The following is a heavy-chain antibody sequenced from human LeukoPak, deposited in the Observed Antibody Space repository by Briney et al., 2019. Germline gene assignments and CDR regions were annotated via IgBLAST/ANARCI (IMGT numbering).Heavy chain of an antibody. Sequence: PSETLSLTCAVYGGSFSGYYWSWIRQPAGKGLEWIGRIYTSGSTNYNPSLKSRVTMSVDTSKNQFSLKLSSVTAADTAVYYCARDYYGSGRVYYYYYMDVWGKGSTVTVSS. D-gene: IGHD3-10*01. CDR2: IYTSGST. CDR3: ARDYYGSGRVYYYYYMDV. V-gene: IGHV4-4*07. J-gene: IGHJ6*03. CDR1: GGSFSGYY.